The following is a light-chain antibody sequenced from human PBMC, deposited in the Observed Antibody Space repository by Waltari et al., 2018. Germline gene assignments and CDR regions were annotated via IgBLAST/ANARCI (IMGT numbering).Light chain of an antibody. V-gene: IGLV2-14*03. J-gene: IGLJ3*02. Sequence: QSALTQPASVSGSPGQSITVSCTGISNDVGIHNFVSLYQHHPGKAPNAVIYDVIFRPSGVSDRFSGSKSGSTASLTISGLQAADEAEYYCSSYTSNNAVFGGGTKLTVL. CDR2: DVI. CDR3: SSYTSNNAV. CDR1: SNDVGIHNF.